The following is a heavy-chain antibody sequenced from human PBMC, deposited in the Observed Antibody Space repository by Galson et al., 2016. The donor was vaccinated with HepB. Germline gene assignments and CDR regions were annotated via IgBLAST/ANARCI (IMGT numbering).Heavy chain of an antibody. V-gene: IGHV4-59*01. CDR1: GDSISVSY. Sequence: SETLSLTCTVSGDSISVSYWSWIRQPPGKGLEWIGYISATGRTNYNSSLKSRVSMSVDRSNNQVSLNLTSVTAADTAVYYCAGDVSSSWFSYWFDPWGRGTLVTVSS. J-gene: IGHJ5*02. CDR3: AGDVSSSWFSYWFDP. D-gene: IGHD6-13*01. CDR2: ISATGRT.